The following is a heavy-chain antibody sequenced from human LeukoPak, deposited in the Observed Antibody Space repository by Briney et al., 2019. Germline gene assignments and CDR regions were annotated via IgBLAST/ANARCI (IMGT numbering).Heavy chain of an antibody. J-gene: IGHJ6*02. V-gene: IGHV1-46*01. CDR1: GYTFISYY. CDR3: AREDVVLVGAVRYYYYGMDV. CDR2: INPSGGST. D-gene: IGHD1-26*01. Sequence: ASVKVSCKASGYTFISYYMHWVRQAPGQGLEWMGIINPSGGSTSYAQKFQDRVTMSRDTSTSTVYMELSSLKSEDTAVYYCAREDVVLVGAVRYYYYGMDVWGQGTTVTVSS.